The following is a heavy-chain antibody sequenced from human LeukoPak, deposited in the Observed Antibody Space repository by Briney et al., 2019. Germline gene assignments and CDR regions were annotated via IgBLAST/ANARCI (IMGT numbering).Heavy chain of an antibody. Sequence: QPGGSLRLSCAASGFTFSNAWMSWVRQAPGKGLEWVSSISGSGGRTYYTDSVKGRFTISRDNSKNTLYLQMNSLRAEDTAEYYCAKAGRGGAITMVRGVKGDYYYMDVWGKGTTVSISS. CDR2: ISGSGGRT. CDR1: GFTFSNAW. D-gene: IGHD3-10*01. V-gene: IGHV3-23*01. J-gene: IGHJ6*03. CDR3: AKAGRGGAITMVRGVKGDYYYMDV.